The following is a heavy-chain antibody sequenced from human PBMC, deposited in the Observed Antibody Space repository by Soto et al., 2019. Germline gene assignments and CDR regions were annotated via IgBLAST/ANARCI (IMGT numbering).Heavy chain of an antibody. V-gene: IGHV4-31*03. CDR1: GGSISSGGYY. Sequence: QVQLQESGPGLVKPSQTLSLTCTVSGGSISSGGYYWSWIRQHPGKGLEWIGYIYYSGSTYYNPSLTGRVTISVDTSKNQFSLKLSSVTAADTAVYYCAREAAGILNWFDPWGQGTLVTVSS. CDR2: IYYSGST. D-gene: IGHD6-25*01. CDR3: AREAAGILNWFDP. J-gene: IGHJ5*02.